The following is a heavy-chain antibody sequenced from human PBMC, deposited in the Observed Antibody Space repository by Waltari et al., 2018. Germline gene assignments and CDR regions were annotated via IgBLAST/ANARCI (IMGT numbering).Heavy chain of an antibody. Sequence: EVQLLESGGGLVQPGGSLRLSCAASGFTFSSYAMSWVRQAPGKGLEWVSAISGSGGSTYYADSVKGRFTISRDNSQNTLYLQMNRLRAEDTAVYYCAKQEVANNEIIDYWGQGTLVTVSS. CDR1: GFTFSSYA. CDR2: ISGSGGST. CDR3: AKQEVANNEIIDY. J-gene: IGHJ4*02. D-gene: IGHD5-12*01. V-gene: IGHV3-23*01.